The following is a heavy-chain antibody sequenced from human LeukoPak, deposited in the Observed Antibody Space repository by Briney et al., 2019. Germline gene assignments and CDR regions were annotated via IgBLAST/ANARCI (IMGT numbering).Heavy chain of an antibody. D-gene: IGHD3-16*02. CDR1: GGSISSYY. J-gene: IGHJ4*02. V-gene: IGHV4-59*01. CDR2: IYYSGST. Sequence: SETLSLTCTVSGGSISSYYWSWIRQPPGKGLEWIGYIYYSGSTNYNPSLKSRVTISVDTSKNQFSLKLSSVTAADTAVYYCARGRDDYVWGSYRFDSWGQGTLVTVSS. CDR3: ARGRDDYVWGSYRFDS.